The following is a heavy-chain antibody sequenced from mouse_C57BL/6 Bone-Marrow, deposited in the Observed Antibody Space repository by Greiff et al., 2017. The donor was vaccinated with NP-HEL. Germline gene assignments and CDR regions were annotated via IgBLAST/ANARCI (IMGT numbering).Heavy chain of an antibody. V-gene: IGHV1-15*01. CDR1: GYTFTDYE. D-gene: IGHD1-1*01. Sequence: QVQLKQSGAELVRPGASVTLSCKASGYTFTDYEMHWVKQTPVHGLEWIGAIDPETGGTAYNQKFKGKAILTADKSSSTAYMELRSLTSEDSAVYYCTRPLLLRYWRDYWGQGTTLTVSS. CDR3: TRPLLLRYWRDY. J-gene: IGHJ2*01. CDR2: IDPETGGT.